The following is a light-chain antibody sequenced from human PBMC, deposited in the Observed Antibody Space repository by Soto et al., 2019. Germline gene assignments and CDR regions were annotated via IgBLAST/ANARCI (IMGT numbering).Light chain of an antibody. CDR2: EVS. V-gene: IGLV2-14*01. Sequence: QSALTQPASVSGSPGQSITISCTGTSSDIGRYSYVSWYQQHPGKAPKLMIYEVSFRPSGISTRFSGSKSDNTASLTISGLQAEDEADYFCSSYSTTSSPHVLFGRGTKLTVL. CDR1: SSDIGRYSY. CDR3: SSYSTTSSPHVL. J-gene: IGLJ2*01.